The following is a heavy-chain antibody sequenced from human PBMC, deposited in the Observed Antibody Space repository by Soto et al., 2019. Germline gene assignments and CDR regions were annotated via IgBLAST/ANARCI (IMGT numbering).Heavy chain of an antibody. V-gene: IGHV4-4*02. CDR3: ARSIIAAAGVYFDY. J-gene: IGHJ4*02. CDR1: SGSISSSNW. CDR2: IYHSGST. Sequence: ETLSLTCAVSSGSISSSNWWSWVRQPPGKGLEWIGEIYHSGSTNYNPSLKSRVTISVDKSKNQFSLKLSSVTAADTAVYYCARSIIAAAGVYFDYWGQGTLVTVSS. D-gene: IGHD6-13*01.